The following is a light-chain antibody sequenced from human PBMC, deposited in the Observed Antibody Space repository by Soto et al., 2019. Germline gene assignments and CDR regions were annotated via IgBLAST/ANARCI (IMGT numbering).Light chain of an antibody. V-gene: IGKV3-20*01. CDR2: GAS. Sequence: EIVLTQSPGTLSLSPGERATLSCRASQSVSRNYLAWYQQKPGQAPRLLIYGASTRATGISDRFSGSGSGTDFTLTISRREPEDFAVYYCQQYGSSPRALTFGGGTKVEIK. CDR1: QSVSRNY. CDR3: QQYGSSPRALT. J-gene: IGKJ4*01.